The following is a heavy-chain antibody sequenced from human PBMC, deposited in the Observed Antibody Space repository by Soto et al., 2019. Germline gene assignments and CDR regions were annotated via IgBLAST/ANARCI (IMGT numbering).Heavy chain of an antibody. D-gene: IGHD3-10*01. CDR2: IKPDGSTT. Sequence: PGCSLRLSGASSVFTLINDWLAWVRQTPGKGLEFVGNIKPDGSTTNYMDSVKGRFSISRDNARNSLYLQMNSLRVEDTAVYYCGTDRWGGAFDMWGQGTTVTVSS. CDR1: VFTLINDW. V-gene: IGHV3-7*01. CDR3: GTDRWGGAFDM. J-gene: IGHJ3*02.